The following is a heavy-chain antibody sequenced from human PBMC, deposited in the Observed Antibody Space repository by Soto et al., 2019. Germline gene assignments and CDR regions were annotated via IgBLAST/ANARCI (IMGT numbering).Heavy chain of an antibody. D-gene: IGHD7-27*01. V-gene: IGHV4-30-4*01. CDR3: ASEGLGIPYYYYGMDV. J-gene: IGHJ6*02. CDR2: IYYSGST. Sequence: QVQLQESGPGLVKPSQTLSLTCTVSGGSISSGDYYWSWIRQPPGKGLEWIGYIYYSGSTYYNPFLMSRVTISVDTSKNQCSLKLSSVTAADTAVYYCASEGLGIPYYYYGMDVWGPGTTVTVSS. CDR1: GGSISSGDYY.